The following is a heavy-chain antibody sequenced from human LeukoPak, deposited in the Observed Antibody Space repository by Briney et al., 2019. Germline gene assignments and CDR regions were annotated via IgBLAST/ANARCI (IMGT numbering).Heavy chain of an antibody. CDR2: IRYDGSNK. D-gene: IGHD2-15*01. J-gene: IGHJ6*03. CDR1: GFTFSSYG. Sequence: GGSLRLSCAASGFTFSSYGMHWVRQAPGKGLEWVAFIRYDGSNKYYADSVKGRFTISRDNSRNTLYLQMNSLRAEDTAIYYCAKNGDRGAYCSGGTCYPYYYYYMDVWGKGTTVTISS. CDR3: AKNGDRGAYCSGGTCYPYYYYYMDV. V-gene: IGHV3-30*02.